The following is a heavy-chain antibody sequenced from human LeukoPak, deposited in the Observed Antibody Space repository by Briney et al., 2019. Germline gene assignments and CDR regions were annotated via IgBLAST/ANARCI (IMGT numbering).Heavy chain of an antibody. J-gene: IGHJ5*02. V-gene: IGHV4-34*01. CDR3: AKNGQSGFSFDP. D-gene: IGHD2-8*01. CDR2: INHSGST. Sequence: SETLSLTCAVYGGSFSGYYWSWIRQPPGKGLEWIGEINHSGSTNYNPSLKSRVTISVDTSKNQFSLKLFSVTAADTAVYYCAKNGQSGFSFDPWGQGTLATVSS. CDR1: GGSFSGYY.